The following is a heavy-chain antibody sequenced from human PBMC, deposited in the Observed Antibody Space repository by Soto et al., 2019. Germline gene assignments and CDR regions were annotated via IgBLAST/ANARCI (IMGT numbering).Heavy chain of an antibody. J-gene: IGHJ4*02. Sequence: EVQLLESGGGLVQPGGSLRLSCAASGFTFSNYAVNWVRQAPGKGLEWDTTIRGSGGSTYYADSVKGRFTISRDNSKTTLYLPMNRVSAQATAVYDCAKAQSSSGYEIDDWGQGTLVTVSA. CDR3: AKAQSSSGYEIDD. D-gene: IGHD6-13*01. CDR1: GFTFSNYA. CDR2: IRGSGGST. V-gene: IGHV3-23*01.